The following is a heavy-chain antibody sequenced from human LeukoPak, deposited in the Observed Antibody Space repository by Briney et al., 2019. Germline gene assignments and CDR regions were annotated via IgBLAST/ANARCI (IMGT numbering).Heavy chain of an antibody. CDR2: IRSKAYGGTT. D-gene: IGHD3-16*01. V-gene: IGHV3-49*04. Sequence: QAGRSLRLSCTAAGFTVGDYAMSWVRQAPGKGLEWVGFIRSKAYGGTTEYAASVKGRFPISRDDSKSIAYLQMNSLKTEDTAVYYCTRAQLGGRYYYYYYGMDVWGLGTTVTVSS. CDR3: TRAQLGGRYYYYYYGMDV. CDR1: GFTVGDYA. J-gene: IGHJ6*02.